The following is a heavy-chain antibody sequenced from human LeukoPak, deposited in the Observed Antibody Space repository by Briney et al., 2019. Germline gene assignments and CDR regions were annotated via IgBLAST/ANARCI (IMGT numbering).Heavy chain of an antibody. J-gene: IGHJ5*01. D-gene: IGHD6-19*01. Sequence: GGSLRLSCTASGFTFNRYNMNWVRQAPGKGLEWVSSISPSTSDIYYADSVKGRFTISRDNAKNTLYLQMNSLIAEDTAVYFCTRAGYSSGFDSWGQGTLVTVSS. CDR1: GFTFNRYN. CDR2: ISPSTSDI. CDR3: TRAGYSSGFDS. V-gene: IGHV3-21*01.